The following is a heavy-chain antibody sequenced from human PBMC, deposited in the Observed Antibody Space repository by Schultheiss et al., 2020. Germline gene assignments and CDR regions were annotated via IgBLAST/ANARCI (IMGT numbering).Heavy chain of an antibody. V-gene: IGHV3-21*01. D-gene: IGHD3-16*01. CDR3: ARSGGAYYYYGMDV. Sequence: ESLKISCAASGFTFSSYSMNWVRQAPGKGLEWVSSISSSSSYIYYADSVKGRFTISRDNAKNSLYLQMNSLRAEDTAVYYCARSGGAYYYYGMDVWGQGTTVTVSS. J-gene: IGHJ6*02. CDR2: ISSSSSYI. CDR1: GFTFSSYS.